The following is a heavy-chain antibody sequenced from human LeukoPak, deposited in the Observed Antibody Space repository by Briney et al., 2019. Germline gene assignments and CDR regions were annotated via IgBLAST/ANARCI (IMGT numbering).Heavy chain of an antibody. J-gene: IGHJ4*01. D-gene: IGHD3-10*01. CDR2: IKPDGSEK. CDR1: GLNFRDQW. V-gene: IGHV3-7*01. Sequence: GGSLRLYCAGSGLNFRDQWMSWLRQAPEKGPEWVAHIKPDGSEKYYVDSVKGRFIISRDDTRNSLSLQMNSLRDEDTAVYYCAGSFGDVKMFWGQGTLVTVSS. CDR3: AGSFGDVKMF.